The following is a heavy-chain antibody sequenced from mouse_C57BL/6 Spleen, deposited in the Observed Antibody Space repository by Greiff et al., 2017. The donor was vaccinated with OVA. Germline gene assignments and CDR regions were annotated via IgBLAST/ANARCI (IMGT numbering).Heavy chain of an antibody. J-gene: IGHJ2*01. V-gene: IGHV3-6*01. CDR1: GYSITSVYY. D-gene: IGHD1-1*01. CDR2: ISYDGSN. Sequence: EVQLVESGPGLVKPSQSLSLTCSVTGYSITSVYYWTWIRQFPGNQLEWMGYISYDGSNNYNPSLKNRISITRDTSKNQFFLKLNSVTTEDTATYYCARDYGKFDYWGQGTTLTVSS. CDR3: ARDYGKFDY.